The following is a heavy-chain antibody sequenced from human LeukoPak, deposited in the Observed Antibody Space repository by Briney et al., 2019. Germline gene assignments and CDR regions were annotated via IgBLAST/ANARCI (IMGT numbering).Heavy chain of an antibody. J-gene: IGHJ4*02. Sequence: ASVTVSCKASGGTFSSYAISWVRQAPGQGLEWMGRIIPIFGTANYAQKLQGRVTITTDESTSTAYMELSSLRSEDTAVYYCARGPRLTRADSSGWYGFSFDYWGQGTLVTVSS. CDR2: IIPIFGTA. V-gene: IGHV1-69*05. D-gene: IGHD6-19*01. CDR3: ARGPRLTRADSSGWYGFSFDY. CDR1: GGTFSSYA.